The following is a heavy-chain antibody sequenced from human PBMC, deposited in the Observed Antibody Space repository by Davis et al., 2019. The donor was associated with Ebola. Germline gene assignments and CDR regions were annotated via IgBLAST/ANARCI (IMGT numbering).Heavy chain of an antibody. D-gene: IGHD2-21*02. V-gene: IGHV4-34*01. Sequence: SETLSLTCAVYGGSFSGYFWSWIRQPPGKGLEWIGEINHSGSTNYNPSLKSRVTISVDTSKNQFSLNLRSVTAADTAVYYCAREGDPHYYMDVWGKGTTVTVAS. CDR2: INHSGST. J-gene: IGHJ6*03. CDR3: AREGDPHYYMDV. CDR1: GGSFSGYF.